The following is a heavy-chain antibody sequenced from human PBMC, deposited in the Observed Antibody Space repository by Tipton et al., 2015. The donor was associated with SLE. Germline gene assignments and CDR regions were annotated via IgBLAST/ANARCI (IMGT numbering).Heavy chain of an antibody. CDR3: AKDGKYQLLYWYFDL. J-gene: IGHJ2*01. V-gene: IGHV3-23*01. CDR2: ISGSGGST. CDR1: GFTFSSYA. D-gene: IGHD2-2*01. Sequence: SLRLSCAASGFTFSSYAMSWVRQAPGKGLEWVSAISGSGGSTYYADSVKGRFTISRDNSKNTLYLQMNSLRAEDTAVYYCAKDGKYQLLYWYFDLWGRGTLVTVSS.